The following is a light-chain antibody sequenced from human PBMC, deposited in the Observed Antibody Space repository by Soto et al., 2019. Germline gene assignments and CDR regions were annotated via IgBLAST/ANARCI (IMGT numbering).Light chain of an antibody. Sequence: QSALTQPASVSGSPGQSITISCTGTSSDVGGYNHVSWYQHHPGKAPKLMIYEVSNRPSGVSNRFSGSKSGNTASLTIYGLQADDEADYYCNSHTSSNTRVFGTGTKVTVL. J-gene: IGLJ1*01. CDR3: NSHTSSNTRV. V-gene: IGLV2-14*01. CDR2: EVS. CDR1: SSDVGGYNH.